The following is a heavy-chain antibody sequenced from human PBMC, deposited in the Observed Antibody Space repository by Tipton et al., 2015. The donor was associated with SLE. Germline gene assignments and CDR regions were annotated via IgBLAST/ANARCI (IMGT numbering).Heavy chain of an antibody. CDR3: AMLAWKEEHIDP. V-gene: IGHV4-59*11. J-gene: IGHJ5*02. CDR1: GGSIGGHY. Sequence: GLVKPSETLSLTCSVSGGSIGGHYWRWIRQPPGKGLEWIGYVEYTGSTNYNPSLKSRVTISLDKAKNQFSLRVTSVTAADMAVFYCAMLAWKEEHIDPWGQGILVTVSS. CDR2: VEYTGST. D-gene: IGHD1-1*01.